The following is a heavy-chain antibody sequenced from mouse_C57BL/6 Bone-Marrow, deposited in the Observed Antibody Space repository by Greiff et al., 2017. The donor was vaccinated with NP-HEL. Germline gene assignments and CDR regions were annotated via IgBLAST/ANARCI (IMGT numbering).Heavy chain of an antibody. CDR2: IHPNSGSP. J-gene: IGHJ1*03. CDR1: GYTFTSYW. CDR3: AHSYDGYCYWYFDV. Sequence: QVQLKQPGAELVKPGASVKLSCKASGYTFTSYWMHWVKQSPGQGLEWIGMIHPNSGSPNYNEKFKCKATLTVDKSSRTLYMQCSRLTSEDSAVYYSAHSYDGYCYWYFDVWGTGTTVTVSS. D-gene: IGHD2-3*01. V-gene: IGHV1-64*01.